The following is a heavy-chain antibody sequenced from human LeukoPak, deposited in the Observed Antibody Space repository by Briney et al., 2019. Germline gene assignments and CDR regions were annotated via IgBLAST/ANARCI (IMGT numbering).Heavy chain of an antibody. Sequence: SETLSLTCTVSGGSISSRSYYWGWIRQPPGKGLEWIGNIYYSGSTYYNPSLKSRVTISVDTSKNQFSLKLSSVAATDTAVYYCASYQVGATSGFDYWGQGTLVTVSS. J-gene: IGHJ4*02. CDR3: ASYQVGATSGFDY. CDR2: IYYSGST. D-gene: IGHD1-26*01. CDR1: GGSISSRSYY. V-gene: IGHV4-39*01.